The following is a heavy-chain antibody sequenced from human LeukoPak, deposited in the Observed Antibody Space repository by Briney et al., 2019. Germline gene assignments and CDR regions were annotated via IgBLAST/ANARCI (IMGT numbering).Heavy chain of an antibody. V-gene: IGHV3-66*01. J-gene: IGHJ3*02. CDR3: ARGGVYCSSTSCYGVAFDI. Sequence: GGSLRLSCAASGFTVGSNYMSWVRQAPGKGLEWVSVIYSGGSTYYADSVKGRFTISRDNSKNTLYLQMNSLRAEDTAVYYCARGGVYCSSTSCYGVAFDIWGQGTMVTVSS. CDR2: IYSGGST. CDR1: GFTVGSNY. D-gene: IGHD2-2*01.